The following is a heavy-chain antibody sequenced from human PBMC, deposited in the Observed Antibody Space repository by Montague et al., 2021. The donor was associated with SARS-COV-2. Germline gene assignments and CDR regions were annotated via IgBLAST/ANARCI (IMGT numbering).Heavy chain of an antibody. J-gene: IGHJ3*02. CDR1: GGSISSSSYY. D-gene: IGHD3-22*01. CDR3: ASFPTSYYYDSKAAPATPDAFDI. CDR2: IYYSGST. Sequence: SETLSLTCTVSGGSISSSSYYWGWIRQPPGKGLEWIGSIYYSGSTYYNPSLKSRVTISVDTSKNQFSLKLSSVTAADTAVYYCASFPTSYYYDSKAAPATPDAFDIWGQGTIVTVSS. V-gene: IGHV4-39*01.